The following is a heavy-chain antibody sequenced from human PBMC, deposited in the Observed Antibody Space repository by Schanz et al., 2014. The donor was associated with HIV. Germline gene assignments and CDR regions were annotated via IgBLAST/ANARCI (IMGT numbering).Heavy chain of an antibody. CDR3: AREKDLGYSSTLGF. CDR2: MNNDVSSR. D-gene: IGHD6-13*01. Sequence: EVQLVESGGGLVQPGRSLRLSCAASGFTFDDYAMHWVRQVPGKGLLWVSRMNNDVSSRLYADSVKGRFTISRDNAKNTLYLQMNSLRGEDTAVYYCAREKDLGYSSTLGFWGQGTLVTVSS. V-gene: IGHV3-74*01. CDR1: GFTFDDYA. J-gene: IGHJ4*02.